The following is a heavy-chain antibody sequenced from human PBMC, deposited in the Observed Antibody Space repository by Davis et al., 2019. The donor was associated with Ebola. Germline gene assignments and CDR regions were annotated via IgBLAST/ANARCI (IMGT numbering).Heavy chain of an antibody. CDR2: ISGSGGST. J-gene: IGHJ4*02. CDR3: AKGYYYDSFDY. D-gene: IGHD3-22*01. V-gene: IGHV3-23*01. Sequence: GESLKISCAASGFTSTSYAMSWVRQAPGKGLEWVSAISGSGGSTYYADSVKGRFTISRDNSKNTLYLQMNSLRAEDTAVYYCAKGYYYDSFDYWGQGTLVTVSS. CDR1: GFTSTSYA.